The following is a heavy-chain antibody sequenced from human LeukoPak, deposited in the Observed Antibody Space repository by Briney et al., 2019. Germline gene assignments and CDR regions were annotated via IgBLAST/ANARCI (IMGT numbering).Heavy chain of an antibody. CDR2: IIPILGIA. CDR1: GGTFSSYA. CDR3: ARAPTDVRYFDWLSL. Sequence: ASVKVSCKASGGTFSSYAISWVRQAPGQGLEWMGRIIPILGIANYAQKFQGRVTITADKSTSTAYMELSSLRSEDTAVYYCARAPTDVRYFDWLSLRGQGTLVTVSS. V-gene: IGHV1-69*04. D-gene: IGHD3-9*01. J-gene: IGHJ4*02.